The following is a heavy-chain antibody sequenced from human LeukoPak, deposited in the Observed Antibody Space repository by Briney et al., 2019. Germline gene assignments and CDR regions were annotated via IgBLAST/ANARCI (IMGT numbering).Heavy chain of an antibody. CDR3: ARAGHNSNSGGYDF. CDR2: INPNSGGT. J-gene: IGHJ4*02. D-gene: IGHD3-22*01. Sequence: ASVKVSCKASGYTFTGYYRHWVRQAPGQGLEWMGWINPNSGGTNYAQKFQGRVTMTRDTSISTAYMELSRLRSDDTAVYYCARAGHNSNSGGYDFWGLGTLVTVS. CDR1: GYTFTGYY. V-gene: IGHV1-2*02.